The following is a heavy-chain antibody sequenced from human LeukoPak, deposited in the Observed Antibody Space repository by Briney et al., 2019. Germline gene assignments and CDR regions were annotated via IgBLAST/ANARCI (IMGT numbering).Heavy chain of an antibody. CDR3: ARSRIVGATEDYYYYYYMDV. CDR1: GYTFTGYY. Sequence: ASVKVSCKASGYTFTGYYMHWVRQAPGQGLEWMGWINPNSGGTNYAQKFQGRVTMTRDTSISTAYMELSSLRSEDTAVYYCARSRIVGATEDYYYYYYMDVWGKGTTVTVSS. J-gene: IGHJ6*03. D-gene: IGHD1-26*01. CDR2: INPNSGGT. V-gene: IGHV1-2*02.